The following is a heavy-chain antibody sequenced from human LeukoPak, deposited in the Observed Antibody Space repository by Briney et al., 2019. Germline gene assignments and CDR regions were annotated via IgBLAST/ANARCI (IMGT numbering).Heavy chain of an antibody. CDR3: AKTTMTSEEYSYFYMDV. V-gene: IGHV1-2*02. CDR1: GYTFTGYY. Sequence: ASVKVSCKASGYTFTGYYMHWVRQAPGQGLEWMGWINPNSGGTNYAQKFQGRVTMTRDTSISTAYMELRSLRSDDTAVYYCAKTTMTSEEYSYFYMDVWGKGTTVTVSS. J-gene: IGHJ6*03. D-gene: IGHD4-17*01. CDR2: INPNSGGT.